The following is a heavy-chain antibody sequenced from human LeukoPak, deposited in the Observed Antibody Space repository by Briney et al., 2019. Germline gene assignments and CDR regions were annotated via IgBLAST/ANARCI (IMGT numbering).Heavy chain of an antibody. Sequence: SETLSLTCTVSGASFNSDDQYWNWIRQSPGKCLEWIGSIHPSGMLYNNPSLESRVTMSRDTSKNQFSLNLNSVTAADTAAYFCSRGLDSRKLGYWGQGILVTVSS. CDR2: IHPSGML. D-gene: IGHD3-22*01. V-gene: IGHV4-31*03. CDR3: SRGLDSRKLGY. CDR1: GASFNSDDQY. J-gene: IGHJ4*02.